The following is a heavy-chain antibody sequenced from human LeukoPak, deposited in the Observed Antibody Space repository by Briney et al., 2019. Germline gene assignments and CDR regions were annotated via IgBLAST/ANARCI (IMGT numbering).Heavy chain of an antibody. CDR1: GLTFSSYW. D-gene: IGHD3-22*01. V-gene: IGHV3-74*01. CDR3: ARDLWRTRGYYDSSGPNI. Sequence: GGSLRLSCAASGLTFSSYWMHWVRQAPGKGLVWVSRINSDGSSTSYADSVKGRFTISRDNAKNTLYLQMNGLRAEDTAVYYCARDLWRTRGYYDSSGPNIWGQGTMVTVSS. J-gene: IGHJ3*02. CDR2: INSDGSST.